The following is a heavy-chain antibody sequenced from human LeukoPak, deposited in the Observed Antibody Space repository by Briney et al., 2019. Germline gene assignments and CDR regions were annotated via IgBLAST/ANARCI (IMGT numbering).Heavy chain of an antibody. D-gene: IGHD3-10*01. CDR3: ARGTDYYGSGSYYRGYNWFDP. V-gene: IGHV4-34*01. CDR1: GGSFSGYY. CDR2: INHSGNN. J-gene: IGHJ5*02. Sequence: SETLSLTCAVYGGSFSGYYWSWVRQPPGKGLEWIGEINHSGNNNHNPSLKSRVTISVDTSKNQFSLKLSSVTAADTAVYYCARGTDYYGSGSYYRGYNWFDPWGQGTLVTVSS.